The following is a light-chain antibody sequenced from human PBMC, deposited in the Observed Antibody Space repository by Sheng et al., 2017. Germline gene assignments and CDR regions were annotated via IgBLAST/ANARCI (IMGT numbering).Light chain of an antibody. Sequence: EIVMTQSPGTLSVSPGERATLSCWASRSVSTNLAWYQQKPGQSPRLLIYGASTRATGIPARFXGSGSGTDFTLTISSLQSEDIAVYYCQQYDKWPLPFGGGTKVEIK. CDR3: QQYDKWPLP. J-gene: IGKJ4*01. CDR1: RSVSTN. V-gene: IGKV3-15*01. CDR2: GAS.